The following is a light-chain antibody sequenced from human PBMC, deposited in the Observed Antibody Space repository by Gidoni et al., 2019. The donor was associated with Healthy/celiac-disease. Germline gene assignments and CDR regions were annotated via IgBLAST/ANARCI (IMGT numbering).Light chain of an antibody. Sequence: DIVITQSPDSLAVSLGERATINCKSSQSVLYSSNNKNYLAWYQQKPGQTPKLLIYWASTRESGVPDRFSGSRSGTDFTLTISSRQAEDVAVYYCQQYYSTLSFGQGTKLEIK. CDR2: WAS. V-gene: IGKV4-1*01. J-gene: IGKJ2*01. CDR1: QSVLYSSNNKNY. CDR3: QQYYSTLS.